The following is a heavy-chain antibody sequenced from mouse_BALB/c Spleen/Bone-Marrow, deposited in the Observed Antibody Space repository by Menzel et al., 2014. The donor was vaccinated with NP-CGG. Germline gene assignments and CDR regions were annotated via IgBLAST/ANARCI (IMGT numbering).Heavy chain of an antibody. Sequence: EVQVVESGGGLVQPGGSLKLSCAASGFDLSRYWMSWVRQAPGKGLEWIGEINPDSSTINYTPSLKDKFIISRDNAKNTLYLRLSKVRSEDTALYYCARLDYYDYLNYWGQGTTLTVSS. V-gene: IGHV4-1*02. CDR1: GFDLSRYW. CDR3: ARLDYYDYLNY. CDR2: INPDSSTI. D-gene: IGHD1-1*01. J-gene: IGHJ2*01.